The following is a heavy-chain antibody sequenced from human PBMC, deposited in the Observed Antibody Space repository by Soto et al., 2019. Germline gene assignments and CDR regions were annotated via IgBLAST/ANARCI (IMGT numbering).Heavy chain of an antibody. J-gene: IGHJ6*03. CDR3: AREGGYCSGGSCYSLRGFYYYMDV. V-gene: IGHV4-59*01. D-gene: IGHD2-15*01. Sequence: SETLSLTCTVSGASISSYYWSWIRQPPGKGLEWIGYIYYSGSTNYNPSLKSRVTISVDTSKNQLSLKLSSVTAADTAVYYCAREGGYCSGGSCYSLRGFYYYMDVWGKGTTVTVSS. CDR1: GASISSYY. CDR2: IYYSGST.